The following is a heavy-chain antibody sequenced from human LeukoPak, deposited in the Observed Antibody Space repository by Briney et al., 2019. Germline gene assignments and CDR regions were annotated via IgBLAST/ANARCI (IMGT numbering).Heavy chain of an antibody. Sequence: SVKVSCKASGGTFSSYAISWVRQAPGQGLEWMGGIIPIFGTANYAQKFQGRVTITADESTSTAYMELNSLRSEDTAVYYCARDLSGDAVAPVRGYYYGMDVWGQGTTVTVSS. D-gene: IGHD6-19*01. J-gene: IGHJ6*02. CDR3: ARDLSGDAVAPVRGYYYGMDV. CDR1: GGTFSSYA. V-gene: IGHV1-69*13. CDR2: IIPIFGTA.